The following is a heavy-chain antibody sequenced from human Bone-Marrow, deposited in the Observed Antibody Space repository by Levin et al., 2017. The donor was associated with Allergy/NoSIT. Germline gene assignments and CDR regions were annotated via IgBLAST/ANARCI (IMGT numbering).Heavy chain of an antibody. CDR3: ARDLGYTAAVGVDC. D-gene: IGHD6-13*01. CDR1: GFTFRSSG. CDR2: ISYDGTTI. Sequence: GESLKISCSASGFTFRSSGMHWVRQAPGEGLEWVAVISYDGTTIHYADSVKGRFTISRDNSANILYLQMNSLRAEDTAIYYCARDLGYTAAVGVDCWGQGTLVTVSS. V-gene: IGHV3-30*03. J-gene: IGHJ4*02.